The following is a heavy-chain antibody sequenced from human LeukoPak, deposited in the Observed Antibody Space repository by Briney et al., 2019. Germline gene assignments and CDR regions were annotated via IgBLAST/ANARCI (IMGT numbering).Heavy chain of an antibody. CDR2: ITHSGTT. CDR1: GGFISHSFYN. CDR3: ARPRYSSGWFWFDP. J-gene: IGHJ5*02. V-gene: IGHV4-39*01. Sequence: SETLFLTCTVSGGFISHSFYNWAWLRHLPGKGLEWIGSITHSGTTYYNPSLKSRVTMYVDTSKNQFSLKVNSVTAADTAVYYCARPRYSSGWFWFDPWGRGTLVTVSS. D-gene: IGHD6-19*01.